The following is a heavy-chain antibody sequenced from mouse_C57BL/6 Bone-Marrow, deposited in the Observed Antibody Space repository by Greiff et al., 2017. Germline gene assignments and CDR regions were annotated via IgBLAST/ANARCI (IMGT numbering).Heavy chain of an antibody. D-gene: IGHD2-4*01. Sequence: EVQLQQSGAELVKPGASVKLSCTASGFNIQDYYMHWVKQRTEQGLEWIGRIDPEDGETKTAPKFQGKATITADTSSNTAYLQLCSLTSEDTAVYYCAFYDYYYFDYWGQGTTLTVSS. CDR2: IDPEDGET. J-gene: IGHJ2*01. CDR1: GFNIQDYY. V-gene: IGHV14-2*01. CDR3: AFYDYYYFDY.